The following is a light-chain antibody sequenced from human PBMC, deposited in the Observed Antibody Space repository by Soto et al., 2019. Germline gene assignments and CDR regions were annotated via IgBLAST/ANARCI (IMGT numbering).Light chain of an antibody. V-gene: IGKV3-20*01. Sequence: EIVLTQSPGTLSLSPGERATLSCRASQSVSSNYLAWYQQKPGQAPRLLIFGASSRATGIPDRFSGSGSGTDFTLTICRLEPEDFAVYYCQQYGSSPITFGQGTRLDIK. CDR1: QSVSSNY. J-gene: IGKJ5*01. CDR3: QQYGSSPIT. CDR2: GAS.